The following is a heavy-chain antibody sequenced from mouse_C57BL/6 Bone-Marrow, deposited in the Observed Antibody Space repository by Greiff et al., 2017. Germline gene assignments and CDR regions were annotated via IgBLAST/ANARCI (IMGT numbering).Heavy chain of an antibody. D-gene: IGHD2-4*01. CDR2: ISDGGSYT. J-gene: IGHJ3*01. V-gene: IGHV5-4*01. CDR1: GFTFSSYA. CDR3: ARDMITTRRVFAY. Sequence: EVQGVESGGGLVKPGGSLKLSCAASGFTFSSYAMSWVRQTPEKRLEWVATISDGGSYTYYPDNVKGRFTISRDNAKNNLYLQMSHLKSEDTAMYYCARDMITTRRVFAYWGQGTLVTVSA.